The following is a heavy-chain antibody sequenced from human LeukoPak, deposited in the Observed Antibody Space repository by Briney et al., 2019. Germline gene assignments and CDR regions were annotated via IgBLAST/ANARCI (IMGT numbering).Heavy chain of an antibody. J-gene: IGHJ4*02. CDR3: ARHPDYGDYSFDY. D-gene: IGHD4-17*01. Sequence: SETLSLTCTVPGGSISSSSFYWGWIRQPPGKGLEWIGSIYNSGSTSYNPSLKSRVTISVDTSRNQFPLKLSSVTAADTALYYCARHPDYGDYSFDYWGQGTLVTVSS. V-gene: IGHV4-39*01. CDR1: GGSISSSSFY. CDR2: IYNSGST.